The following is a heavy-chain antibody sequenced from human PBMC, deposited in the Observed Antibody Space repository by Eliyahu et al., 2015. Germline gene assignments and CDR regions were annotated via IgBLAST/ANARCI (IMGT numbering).Heavy chain of an antibody. CDR2: ISFSGNT. V-gene: IGHV4-39*01. Sequence: QLQLQESGPGLVKPSETLSLTCSVXGGXIXSSRYYWGWVRQPPGKGVGWVGSISFSGNTYYNPSLSSRVTISADTSKTQFSLNLTSVTATDTAMYFCAVGSWTTVTPGSYWYFDIWGRGTLATVSS. CDR3: AVGSWTTVTPGSYWYFDI. D-gene: IGHD3-10*01. CDR1: GGXIXSSRYY. J-gene: IGHJ2*01.